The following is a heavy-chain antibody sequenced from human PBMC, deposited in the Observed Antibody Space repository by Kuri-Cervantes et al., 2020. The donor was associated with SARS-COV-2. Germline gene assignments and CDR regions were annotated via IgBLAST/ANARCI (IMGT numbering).Heavy chain of an antibody. CDR2: IYTEGSTA. Sequence: GGSLRLSCAASGFSFSSYWMHWVRQAPGKGLVWVSRIYTEGSTASYAGSVKGRFTISRDNAKNTLFLQMNSLRAEDTAVYYCARDVDPYYDYWSGSAGYWGQGTLVTVSS. D-gene: IGHD3-3*01. CDR1: GFSFSSYW. V-gene: IGHV3-74*01. J-gene: IGHJ4*02. CDR3: ARDVDPYYDYWSGSAGY.